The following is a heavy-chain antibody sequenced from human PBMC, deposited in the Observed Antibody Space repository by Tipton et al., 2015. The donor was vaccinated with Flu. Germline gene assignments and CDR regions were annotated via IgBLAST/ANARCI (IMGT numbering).Heavy chain of an antibody. Sequence: LRLSCTVSGGSISSYYWSWIRQPAGKGLEWIGRIYTSGSTNYNPSLKSRVTMSVDTSKNQFSLKLSSVTAADTAVYYCARERGSGPQNSPAIYYYYYGMDVWGQGP. CDR1: GGSISSYY. V-gene: IGHV4-4*07. J-gene: IGHJ6*02. CDR2: IYTSGST. D-gene: IGHD4-23*01. CDR3: ARERGSGPQNSPAIYYYYYGMDV.